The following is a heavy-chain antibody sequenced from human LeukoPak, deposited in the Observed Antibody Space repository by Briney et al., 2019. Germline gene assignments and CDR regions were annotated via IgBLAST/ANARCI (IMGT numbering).Heavy chain of an antibody. Sequence: GASVKVSCKVSGYTLTELSMHWVRQAPGEGLEWMGGFDPEDVETIYAHKFQGRVTMTTDTSTSTAYMELRSLRSDDTAVYYCARNPSSWTGDWFDPWGQGTLVTVSS. CDR1: GYTLTELS. CDR3: ARNPSSWTGDWFDP. V-gene: IGHV1-24*01. D-gene: IGHD6-13*01. CDR2: FDPEDVET. J-gene: IGHJ5*02.